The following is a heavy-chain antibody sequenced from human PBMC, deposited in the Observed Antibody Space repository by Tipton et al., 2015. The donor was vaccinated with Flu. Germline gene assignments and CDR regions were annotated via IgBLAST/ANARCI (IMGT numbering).Heavy chain of an antibody. V-gene: IGHV3-21*06. CDR3: ARERGWFGLAY. CDR1: GFPFSSYS. CDR2: ISSSSSHI. D-gene: IGHD3-10*01. Sequence: SLRLSCAASGFPFSSYSMNWARQAPGKGLEWVASISSSSSHIYYADSLKGRFTIFRDDAKNSLYLQMNSLGAEDTAVYYCARERGWFGLAYWGQGTLVTVSS. J-gene: IGHJ4*02.